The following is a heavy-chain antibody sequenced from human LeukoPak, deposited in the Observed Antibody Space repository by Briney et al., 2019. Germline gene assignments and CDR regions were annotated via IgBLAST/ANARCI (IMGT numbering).Heavy chain of an antibody. Sequence: GGSLRLSCAVSGFTFRNYWMNWVRQAPGKGLECLANIKEDGSETYYADSVVGRFTISRDNAKNSLYLQMNSLRAEDTAVYYCARETPRRGETRDGYRWGQGTLVTVSS. CDR2: IKEDGSET. J-gene: IGHJ4*02. D-gene: IGHD5-24*01. V-gene: IGHV3-7*01. CDR1: GFTFRNYW. CDR3: ARETPRRGETRDGYR.